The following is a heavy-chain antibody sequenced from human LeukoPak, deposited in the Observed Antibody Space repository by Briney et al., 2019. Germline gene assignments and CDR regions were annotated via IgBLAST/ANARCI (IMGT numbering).Heavy chain of an antibody. D-gene: IGHD3-16*01. Sequence: PSETLSLTCTVSGYSISSGYYWGWIRQPPGKGLEWIGSIYHSGSTYYNPSLKSRVTISVDTSKNQFSLKLSSVIAADTAVYYCARERLGYSVRALIMDVWGKGTTVTVSS. V-gene: IGHV4-38-2*02. CDR1: GYSISSGYY. CDR2: IYHSGST. CDR3: ARERLGYSVRALIMDV. J-gene: IGHJ6*03.